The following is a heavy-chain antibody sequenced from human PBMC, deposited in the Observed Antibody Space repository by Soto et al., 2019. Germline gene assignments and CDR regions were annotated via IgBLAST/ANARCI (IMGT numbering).Heavy chain of an antibody. CDR3: ARRAWENSDAFDI. D-gene: IGHD1-26*01. CDR2: ISAYNGNT. CDR1: GYTITTYG. J-gene: IGHJ3*02. V-gene: IGHV1-18*04. Sequence: QVQLVQSGAEVKKPGASVKVSCKASGYTITTYGFSWVRQAPGQGLEWMGWISAYNGNTNYAQTRQGRVTMTTDTSTSTAYMEVTSLRSDDTAVYYCARRAWENSDAFDIWGQGTMVTVSS.